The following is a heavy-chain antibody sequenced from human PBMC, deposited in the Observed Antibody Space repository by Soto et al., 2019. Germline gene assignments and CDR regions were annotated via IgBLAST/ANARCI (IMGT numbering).Heavy chain of an antibody. Sequence: QVQLQESGPGLVKPSQTLSLTCTVSGGSIRSGDYYWSWIRQPPGKGLEWIGYIYYSGSTYYNPSLKSRVTISVDTSKNQCSLKLSSVTAADTAVYYCARAWWELYYYGMDVWGQGTTVTVSS. D-gene: IGHD2-15*01. J-gene: IGHJ6*02. CDR1: GGSIRSGDYY. CDR3: ARAWWELYYYGMDV. V-gene: IGHV4-30-4*01. CDR2: IYYSGST.